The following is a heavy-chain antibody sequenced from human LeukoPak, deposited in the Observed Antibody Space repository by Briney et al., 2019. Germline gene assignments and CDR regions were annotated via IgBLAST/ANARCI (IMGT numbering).Heavy chain of an antibody. CDR1: GSTFSDYY. CDR2: ISSSGSTI. Sequence: PGGSLRLSCAASGSTFSDYYMSWIRQAPGKGLEWVSYISSSGSTIYYADSVKGRFTISRDNAKNSLYLQMNSLRAEDTAVYYCARVYSWYDSSGYYPRPDAFDIWGQGTMVTVSS. V-gene: IGHV3-11*01. CDR3: ARVYSWYDSSGYYPRPDAFDI. J-gene: IGHJ3*02. D-gene: IGHD3-22*01.